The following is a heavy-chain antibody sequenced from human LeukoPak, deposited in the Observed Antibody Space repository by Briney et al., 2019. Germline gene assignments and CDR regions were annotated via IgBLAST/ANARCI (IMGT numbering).Heavy chain of an antibody. CDR3: AVTTVTTDDY. J-gene: IGHJ4*02. V-gene: IGHV1-2*02. Sequence: ASVKVSCKASGYTFTDYYMHWVRQAPGQGLEWMGWINPSSGGRNYAQTFQGRVTMTRDTSISTAYMELSRLRSDDTAVYYCAVTTVTTDDYWGQGTLVTVSS. CDR2: INPSSGGR. D-gene: IGHD4-17*01. CDR1: GYTFTDYY.